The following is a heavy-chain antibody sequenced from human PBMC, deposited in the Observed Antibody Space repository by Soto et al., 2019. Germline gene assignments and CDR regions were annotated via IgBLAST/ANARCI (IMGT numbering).Heavy chain of an antibody. V-gene: IGHV3-30*03. Sequence: GSLRLSCAASGFTFSSYGMHWVRQAPGKGLEWVAFISYDGSNKYFADSVKGRFTISRDNSKNTLYLQMNSLRAEDTAVYYCATEYYDILRGYLKSGFDYWGQGTLVTVSS. J-gene: IGHJ4*02. CDR3: ATEYYDILRGYLKSGFDY. D-gene: IGHD3-9*01. CDR2: ISYDGSNK. CDR1: GFTFSSYG.